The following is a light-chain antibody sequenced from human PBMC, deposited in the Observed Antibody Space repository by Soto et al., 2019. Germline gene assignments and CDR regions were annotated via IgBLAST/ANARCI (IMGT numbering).Light chain of an antibody. J-gene: IGKJ5*01. CDR3: QQYGGSPRIT. V-gene: IGKV3-15*01. Sequence: EIVMTQSPATLSVSPMEIATLSFTASQSVSSNLAWYQQKPGQAPRLLIYGASTRATGIPARFSGSGSGTEFTLIINRLEPEDVAIYYCQQYGGSPRITFGQGTRLEI. CDR2: GAS. CDR1: QSVSSN.